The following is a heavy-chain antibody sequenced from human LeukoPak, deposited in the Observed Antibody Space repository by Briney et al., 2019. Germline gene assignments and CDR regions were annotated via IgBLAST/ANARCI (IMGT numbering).Heavy chain of an antibody. CDR1: GGSISSGGYY. CDR2: IYYSGST. Sequence: SETLSLTCTVSGGSISSGGYYWSWIRQHPGKGLEWIGYIYYSGSTYYNPSLKSRVTISVDTSKNQFSLKLSSVTAADTAVYYCARKRVEGSYGDGRYYYGMDVWGQGTTVTVSS. D-gene: IGHD5-18*01. CDR3: ARKRVEGSYGDGRYYYGMDV. J-gene: IGHJ6*02. V-gene: IGHV4-31*03.